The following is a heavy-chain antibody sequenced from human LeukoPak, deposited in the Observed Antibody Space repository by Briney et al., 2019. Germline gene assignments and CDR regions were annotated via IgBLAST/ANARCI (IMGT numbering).Heavy chain of an antibody. D-gene: IGHD3-16*01. CDR3: ARAIRGAYY. CDR2: INPNSGGT. J-gene: IGHJ4*02. Sequence: ASVKVSFKASGYTFTVYYMHWVGQAPGQGLEWMGWINPNSGGTNYAQKFQGRVTITRDTSISTAYMELSRLRSDDTAVYYCARAIRGAYYWGQGTLVTVSS. CDR1: GYTFTVYY. V-gene: IGHV1-2*02.